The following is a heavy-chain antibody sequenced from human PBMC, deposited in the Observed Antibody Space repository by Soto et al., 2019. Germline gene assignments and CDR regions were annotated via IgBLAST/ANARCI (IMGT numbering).Heavy chain of an antibody. D-gene: IGHD5-18*01. CDR3: ARFHGSDTAEGDYYGMDV. V-gene: IGHV2-70*01. Sequence: SGPTLVNPTQTLTLTCTFSGFSLSTSGMCVSWIRQPPGKALEWLALIDWDDDKYYSTSLKTRLTISKDTSKNQVVLTMTNMDPVDTATYFCARFHGSDTAEGDYYGMDVWGQGTTVTVSS. CDR1: GFSLSTSGMC. J-gene: IGHJ6*02. CDR2: IDWDDDK.